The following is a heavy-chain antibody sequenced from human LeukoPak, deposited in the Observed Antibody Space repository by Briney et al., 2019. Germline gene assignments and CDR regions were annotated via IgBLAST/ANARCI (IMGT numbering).Heavy chain of an antibody. J-gene: IGHJ4*02. D-gene: IGHD3-16*01. V-gene: IGHV3-48*03. CDR3: AIGYGISFWYLGY. CDR1: GYTFSRFE. CDR2: ITVSGSTK. Sequence: GGSLRLSCAVSGYTFSRFEMNWVSQAPGKGLEWVSYITVSGSTKYYADSVKGRFTISRENAKNSLYLQMNRLRAQDTTVYYCAIGYGISFWYLGYWGQGTLVTVSS.